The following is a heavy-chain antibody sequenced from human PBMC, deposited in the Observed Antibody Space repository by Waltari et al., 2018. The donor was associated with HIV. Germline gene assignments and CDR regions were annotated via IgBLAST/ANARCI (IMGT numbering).Heavy chain of an antibody. J-gene: IGHJ4*02. V-gene: IGHV3-53*01. Sequence: EVQLVESGGGLIQPGGSLRLSCEASGFRVSSNYMHWVRQAPGKGLEWVSVIYSGGSTYYADSVKGRFTISRDNSKNTLYLQMNSLRAEDTAVYYCARGFGCGGDCYYFDYWGQGTLVTVSS. CDR3: ARGFGCGGDCYYFDY. D-gene: IGHD2-21*02. CDR1: GFRVSSNY. CDR2: IYSGGST.